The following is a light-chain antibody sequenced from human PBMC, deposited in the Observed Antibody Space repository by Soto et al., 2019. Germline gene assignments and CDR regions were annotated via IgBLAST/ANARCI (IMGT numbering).Light chain of an antibody. V-gene: IGLV2-18*02. J-gene: IGLJ2*01. CDR1: SSDVGSYDS. CDR3: SSYTSSTTLV. Sequence: QSALTQPPSVSGSPGQSVTISCTGTSSDVGSYDSVSWYQQPPGTAPKLMIYDVSNRPSGVPDRFSGSKSGNTASLTISGLQAEDEADYYCSSYTSSTTLVFGGGTKVNVL. CDR2: DVS.